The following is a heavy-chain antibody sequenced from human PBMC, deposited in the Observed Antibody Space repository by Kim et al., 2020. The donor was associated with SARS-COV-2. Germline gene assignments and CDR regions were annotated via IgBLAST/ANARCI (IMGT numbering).Heavy chain of an antibody. CDR3: SNLGVVPAAMDYYYYGMDG. V-gene: IGHV3-11*04. Sequence: GGSLRLSCAASGFTFSDYYMSWIRQAPGKGLEWVSYISSSGSTIYYADSVKGRFTISRDNAKNSLYLQMNSLRAEDTAVYYCSNLGVVPAAMDYYYYGMDGWGQRTTVTVSS. CDR1: GFTFSDYY. CDR2: ISSSGSTI. J-gene: IGHJ6*02. D-gene: IGHD2-2*01.